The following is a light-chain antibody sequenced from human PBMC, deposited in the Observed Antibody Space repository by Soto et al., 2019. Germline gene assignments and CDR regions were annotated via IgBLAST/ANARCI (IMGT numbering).Light chain of an antibody. V-gene: IGLV2-14*03. CDR3: TSFTTSNTFV. J-gene: IGLJ1*01. CDR1: SNDVGHFNY. CDR2: DVS. Sequence: QSVLAQPASVSGSPGQSITISCTGTSNDVGHFNYVSWFQQHPGKAPKLLIFDVSNWPSGVSDRFSGSKSGNTASLTISGLQPEDEADYYCTSFTTSNTFVFGSGTKV.